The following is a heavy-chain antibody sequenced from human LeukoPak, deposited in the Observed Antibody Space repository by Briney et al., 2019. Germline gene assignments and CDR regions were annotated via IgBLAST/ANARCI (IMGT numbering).Heavy chain of an antibody. V-gene: IGHV3-23*01. CDR3: AKGNWRYFDY. D-gene: IGHD1-1*01. Sequence: RGSLRLSCAASGFTFSTYAMSWVRQAPGKGLEWVSAISGSGGNTYYPDSVKGRFTISRDNSKNTLYLQMNSLRAEDTAVYYCAKGNWRYFDYWGQGTLVTVSS. CDR2: ISGSGGNT. CDR1: GFTFSTYA. J-gene: IGHJ4*02.